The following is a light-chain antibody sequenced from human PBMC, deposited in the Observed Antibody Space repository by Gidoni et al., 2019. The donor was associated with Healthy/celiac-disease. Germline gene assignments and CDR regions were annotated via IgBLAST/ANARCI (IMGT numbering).Light chain of an antibody. CDR3: QQSYSTLT. Sequence: DNQMPQSPSSLSASVGDRVTITCRASPSISSYLNWYQQKPGKAPKLLIYAASSLQSGVPSRFSGSGAGTDFTLTISSLQPEDFATYYCQQSYSTLTFXXXTRLEIK. J-gene: IGKJ5*01. CDR1: PSISSY. CDR2: AAS. V-gene: IGKV1-39*01.